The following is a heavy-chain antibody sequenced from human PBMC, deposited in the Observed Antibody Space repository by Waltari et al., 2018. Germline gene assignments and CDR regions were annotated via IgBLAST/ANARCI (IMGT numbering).Heavy chain of an antibody. Sequence: QVQLVQSGAEVKKPGASVRVSCKASGYTFTDYHIQWVRQAPGQGLQWMGWISPVSGDTNPAQQFQGRVTMTRDTATNTFYLDVSGLRSDDTAVYYCSRDSGPLWGGSFDKWGQGTLVTVSS. V-gene: IGHV1-2*02. D-gene: IGHD3-10*01. J-gene: IGHJ3*02. CDR1: GYTFTDYH. CDR2: ISPVSGDT. CDR3: SRDSGPLWGGSFDK.